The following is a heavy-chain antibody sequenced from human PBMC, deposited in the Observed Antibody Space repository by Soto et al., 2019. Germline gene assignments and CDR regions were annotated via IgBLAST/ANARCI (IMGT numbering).Heavy chain of an antibody. Sequence: QVQLVESGGGVVQPGRSLRLSCAASGFTFSHYGIHWVRQAPGKGLEWLAVISYDGSNKHYADSVKGRFTVSSDNSKNTLHLQMNSVRAEDTAVYFCARYSGKYQGPIDYWGQGTLVTVSS. J-gene: IGHJ4*02. V-gene: IGHV3-30*03. CDR3: ARYSGKYQGPIDY. CDR1: GFTFSHYG. D-gene: IGHD1-26*01. CDR2: ISYDGSNK.